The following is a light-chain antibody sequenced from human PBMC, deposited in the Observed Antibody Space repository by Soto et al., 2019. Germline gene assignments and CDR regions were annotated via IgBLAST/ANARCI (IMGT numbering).Light chain of an antibody. CDR1: QSISSW. CDR2: DAS. V-gene: IGKV1-5*01. J-gene: IGKJ1*01. CDR3: QQYNTPLLT. Sequence: DIQMTQSPSTLSASVGDRVTITCRASQSISSWLAWYQQKSGKAPKLLIYDASSLESGVPSRFSGSGSGTEFTLTISSLQPDDFATYYCQQYNTPLLTFGQGTKVEIK.